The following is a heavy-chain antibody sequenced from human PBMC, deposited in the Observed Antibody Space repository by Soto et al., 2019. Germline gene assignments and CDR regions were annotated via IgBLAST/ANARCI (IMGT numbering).Heavy chain of an antibody. CDR1: GGTFSSYA. V-gene: IGHV1-3*01. CDR3: ARDRRYCTNGVCYPGGFGY. J-gene: IGHJ4*02. Sequence: QVQLVQSGAEVKKPGSSVKVSCKASGGTFSSYAISWVRQAPGQGLEWMGGINAGNGNTKYSQKFQGRVTITRDTSASTAYMELSSLRSEDTAVYYCARDRRYCTNGVCYPGGFGYWGQGTLVTVSS. D-gene: IGHD2-8*01. CDR2: INAGNGNT.